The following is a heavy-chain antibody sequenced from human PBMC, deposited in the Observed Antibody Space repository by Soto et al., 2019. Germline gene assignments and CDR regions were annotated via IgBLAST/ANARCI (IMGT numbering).Heavy chain of an antibody. J-gene: IGHJ6*04. CDR2: IKYDGSST. CDR1: GFTFSSYW. V-gene: IGHV3-74*01. Sequence: EVQLLESGGGLVQPGGSLRLSCTASGFTFSSYWMHWVRQAPGKGLVWVSRIKYDGSSTSYADSVKGRFTISRDNAKNTVHLQMNSVRAEDTSVYYCARGIKNYYGVDVWGEVTTGPVST. CDR3: ARGIKNYYGVDV. D-gene: IGHD2-15*01.